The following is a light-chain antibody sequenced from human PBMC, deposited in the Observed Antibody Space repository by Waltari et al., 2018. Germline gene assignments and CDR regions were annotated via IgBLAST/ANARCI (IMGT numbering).Light chain of an antibody. CDR3: QQYNTWPPLT. J-gene: IGKJ4*01. CDR1: QTITDN. CDR2: GAS. V-gene: IGKV3-15*01. Sequence: ELVMTQSPATLSVSPGERATLSCRASQTITDNLAGYQQKPGQAPRLLIYGASSRATGVPARFSGSGSGTDFTLTISSLQSDDFAIYYCQQYNTWPPLTFGGGTKVEIK.